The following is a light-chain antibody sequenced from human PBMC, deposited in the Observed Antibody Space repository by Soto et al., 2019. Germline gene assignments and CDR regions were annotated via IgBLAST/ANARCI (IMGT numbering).Light chain of an antibody. CDR1: QSVGSSY. J-gene: IGKJ1*01. V-gene: IGKV3-20*01. CDR2: GAS. CDR3: HQYGSSPPWT. Sequence: EIVLTQSPGTLSLSPGERATISCRASQSVGSSYLAWYQQKPGQAPRPLIYGASNRVSGISDRFRGSGSGTDFTLTISSLEPEDFAVYYCHQYGSSPPWTFGQGTKVDIK.